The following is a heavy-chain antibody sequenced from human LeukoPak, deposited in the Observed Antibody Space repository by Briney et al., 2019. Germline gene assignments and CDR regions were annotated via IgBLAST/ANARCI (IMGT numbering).Heavy chain of an antibody. J-gene: IGHJ4*02. CDR1: GFTFSSFA. CDR3: AKSPPRCSGGSCYGY. V-gene: IGHV3-23*01. CDR2: ISGSGGRT. Sequence: GGSLRLSCAASGFTFSSFALSWVRQAPGKGLEWISGISGSGGRTDYADSVKGRFTISRDNSKNTLYLQMSSLRADDTALYYCAKSPPRCSGGSCYGYWGQGTLVTVSS. D-gene: IGHD2-15*01.